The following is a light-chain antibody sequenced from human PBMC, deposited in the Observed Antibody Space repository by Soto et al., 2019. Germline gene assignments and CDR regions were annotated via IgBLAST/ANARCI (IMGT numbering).Light chain of an antibody. CDR2: AAS. CDR1: QSVGSGY. V-gene: IGKV3-20*01. CDR3: HHYATSSRT. J-gene: IGKJ1*01. Sequence: EIVLTQSPGTLSLSPGERATLSCMASQSVGSGYLGWYQQKPGQAPRLLIYAASSRATGIPNRFSGSGSGTDFTLSISRLEPEDFAVCYCHHYATSSRTFGQGTKVDIK.